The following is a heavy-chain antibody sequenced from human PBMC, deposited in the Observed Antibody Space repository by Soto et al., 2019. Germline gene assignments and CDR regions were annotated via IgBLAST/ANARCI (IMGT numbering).Heavy chain of an antibody. CDR3: ARHGEYCSGGSCYLDWLDP. Sequence: GESLKISCKGSGYSFTSYWIGWVRQMPGKGLEWMGIIYPGDSDTRYSPSFQGQVTISADKSISTAYLQWSSLKASDTAMYYCARHGEYCSGGSCYLDWLDPWGQGTLVTVSS. D-gene: IGHD2-15*01. CDR1: GYSFTSYW. V-gene: IGHV5-51*01. J-gene: IGHJ5*02. CDR2: IYPGDSDT.